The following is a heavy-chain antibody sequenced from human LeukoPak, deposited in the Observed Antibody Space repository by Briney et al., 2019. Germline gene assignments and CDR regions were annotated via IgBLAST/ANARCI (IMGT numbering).Heavy chain of an antibody. CDR3: ARGRYDFWSGYYYSYFDY. D-gene: IGHD3-3*01. Sequence: KSSGTLSLTCTVSGGSISSYYWSWIRQPPGKGLGWIGYIYYSGSTNYNPSLKSRVTISVDTSKNQFSLKLSSVTAADTAVYYCARGRYDFWSGYYYSYFDYWGQGTLVTVSS. J-gene: IGHJ4*02. CDR1: GGSISSYY. V-gene: IGHV4-59*01. CDR2: IYYSGST.